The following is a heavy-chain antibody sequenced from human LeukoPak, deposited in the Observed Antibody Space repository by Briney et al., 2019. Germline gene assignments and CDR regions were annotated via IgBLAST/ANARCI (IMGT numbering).Heavy chain of an antibody. CDR2: ISYDGSNK. D-gene: IGHD2-2*01. V-gene: IGHV3-30*18. J-gene: IGHJ1*01. CDR1: GFTFSSYG. Sequence: GRSLRLSCAASGFTFSSYGMHWVRQAPGKGLEWVAVISYDGSNKYYADSVKGRFTISRDNSKNTLYLQMNSLRAEDTAVYYYAKDSTPLVVVPAATEYFQHWGQGTLVTVSS. CDR3: AKDSTPLVVVPAATEYFQH.